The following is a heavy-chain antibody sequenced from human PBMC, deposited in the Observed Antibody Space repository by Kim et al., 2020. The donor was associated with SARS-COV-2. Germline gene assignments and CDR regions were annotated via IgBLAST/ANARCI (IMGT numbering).Heavy chain of an antibody. CDR2: ISAYNGNT. D-gene: IGHD1-26*01. V-gene: IGHV1-18*01. Sequence: ASVKVSCKASGYTFTSYGISWVRQAPGQGLEWMGWISAYNGNTNYAQKLQGRVTMTTDTSTSTAYMELRSLRSDDTAVYYCAREGLYSGSYLPNYYYYGMDVWGQGTTVTVSS. J-gene: IGHJ6*02. CDR3: AREGLYSGSYLPNYYYYGMDV. CDR1: GYTFTSYG.